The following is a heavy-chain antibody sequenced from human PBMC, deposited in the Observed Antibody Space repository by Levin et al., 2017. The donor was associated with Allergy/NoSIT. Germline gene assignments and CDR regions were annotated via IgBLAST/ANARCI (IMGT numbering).Heavy chain of an antibody. CDR2: IYYSGST. J-gene: IGHJ6*03. CDR1: GGSISSGGYY. Sequence: PSETLSLTCTVSGGSISSGGYYWSWIRQHPGKGLEWIGYIYYSGSTYYNPSLKSRVTISVDTSKNQFSLKLSSVTAADTAVYYCARVAIVVVPAAMSYYYYYMDVWGKGTTVTVSS. CDR3: ARVAIVVVPAAMSYYYYYMDV. V-gene: IGHV4-31*03. D-gene: IGHD2-2*01.